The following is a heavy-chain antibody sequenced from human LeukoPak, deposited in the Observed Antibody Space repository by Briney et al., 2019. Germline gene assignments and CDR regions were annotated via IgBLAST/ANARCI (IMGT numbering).Heavy chain of an antibody. V-gene: IGHV3-30*02. CDR3: AKGDDYGANTRLPKYNWFDP. J-gene: IGHJ5*02. Sequence: GGSLRLSCAASGFTFSSYAMHWVRQAPGRGLEWVAFIRYDGNNKNYADSVKGRFTISRDNSKDTLYLQMNSLRAEDTAVYYCAKGDDYGANTRLPKYNWFDPWGQGTLVTVSS. D-gene: IGHD4-23*01. CDR1: GFTFSSYA. CDR2: IRYDGNNK.